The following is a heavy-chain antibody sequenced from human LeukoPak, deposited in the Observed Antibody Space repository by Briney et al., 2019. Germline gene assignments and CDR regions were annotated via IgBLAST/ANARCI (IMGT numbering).Heavy chain of an antibody. CDR1: GFTFSTYD. CDR3: ARGNILTGYEY. V-gene: IGHV3-13*04. CDR2: IGFVGDT. J-gene: IGHJ4*02. Sequence: GGSLRLSCAASGFTFSTYDMHSVRQATGKGLEWVSAIGFVGDTYYSGSVKGRFTISRENGKNFLFLKMNSLRAGDTAVYYCARGNILTGYEYWGQGALVTVSS. D-gene: IGHD3-9*01.